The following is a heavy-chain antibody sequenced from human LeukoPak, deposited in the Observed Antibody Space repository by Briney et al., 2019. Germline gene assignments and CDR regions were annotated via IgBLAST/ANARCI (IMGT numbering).Heavy chain of an antibody. D-gene: IGHD4-23*01. J-gene: IGHJ3*02. CDR1: GFTFNSYN. Sequence: GGSLRLSCAASGFTFNSYNMNCVRQAPGKGLEWVSFLSSRSRTVYYADSVKGRFTISRDNAKNSLYLQMNSLRDEDTAVYYCARDPMHNGGHDAFDIWGQGTMVTVSS. V-gene: IGHV3-48*02. CDR3: ARDPMHNGGHDAFDI. CDR2: LSSRSRTV.